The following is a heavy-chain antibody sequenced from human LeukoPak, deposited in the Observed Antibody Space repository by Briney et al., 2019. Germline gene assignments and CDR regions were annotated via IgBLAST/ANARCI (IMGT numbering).Heavy chain of an antibody. V-gene: IGHV3-21*01. J-gene: IGHJ4*02. Sequence: GGSLRLSCAASGFTFSSYSMNWVRQAPGKGLEWVSSISSSSSYIYYADSVKGRFTISRDNAKNPLYLQMNSLRAEDTAVYYCARDAHYYDSSGITPFDYWGQGTLVTVSS. CDR2: ISSSSSYI. CDR1: GFTFSSYS. D-gene: IGHD3-22*01. CDR3: ARDAHYYDSSGITPFDY.